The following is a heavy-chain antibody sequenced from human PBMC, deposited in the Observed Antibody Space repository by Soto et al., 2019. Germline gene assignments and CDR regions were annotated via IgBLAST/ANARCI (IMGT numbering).Heavy chain of an antibody. D-gene: IGHD5-12*01. CDR1: GGPIKTGDYY. Sequence: SGTLSLTCNVSGGPIKTGDYYWNWIRQPPGKGLEWIGYVFYSGATNYSPSLKSRAAISMDTSKNQFSLSLTSVTAADTAVYYCARDHGRDGYNLYYWGQGTLVTVSS. J-gene: IGHJ4*02. CDR2: VFYSGAT. CDR3: ARDHGRDGYNLYY. V-gene: IGHV4-30-4*02.